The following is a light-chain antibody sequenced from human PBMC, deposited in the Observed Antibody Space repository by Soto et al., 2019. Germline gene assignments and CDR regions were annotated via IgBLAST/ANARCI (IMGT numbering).Light chain of an antibody. J-gene: IGKJ3*01. CDR2: KAS. CDR1: QTISSW. CDR3: QQVNSYPPLT. Sequence: DIQMTQSPSTLSGSVGERVTISCRASQTISSWLAWYHQKPGKAPKLLIYKASTLKSGVPSRFSGSGSGTEFTLTISSLQPDDFATYYCQQVNSYPPLTFGPGTKVDIK. V-gene: IGKV1-5*03.